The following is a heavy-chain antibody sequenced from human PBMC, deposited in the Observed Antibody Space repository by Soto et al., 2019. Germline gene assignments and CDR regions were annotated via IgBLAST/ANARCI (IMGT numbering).Heavy chain of an antibody. D-gene: IGHD6-6*01. CDR3: ARGGNRYSSTSSGVGGFDY. Sequence: SEAQSLTCPGSGPAISSSYGSRIRQPPGQRLAWIGYIFHSGSTNYNLSLKSRVTISVDTSKIQFSLNLSSLTTADTAVYFCARGGNRYSSTSSGVGGFDYWGQGTLVTVSS. CDR1: GPAISSSY. J-gene: IGHJ4*02. V-gene: IGHV4-59*01. CDR2: IFHSGST.